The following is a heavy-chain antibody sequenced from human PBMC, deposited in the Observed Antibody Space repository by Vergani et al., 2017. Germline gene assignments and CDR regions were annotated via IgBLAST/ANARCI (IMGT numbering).Heavy chain of an antibody. J-gene: IGHJ4*02. CDR3: ARGKDSGSYFDY. CDR2: IYYSGST. V-gene: IGHV4-59*01. CDR1: GGSISSYY. D-gene: IGHD1-26*01. Sequence: QVQLQESGPGLVKPSETLSLTCTVSGGSISSYYWSWIRQPPGKGLEWIGYIYYSGSTNYNPSLKSRVPISVDTSKNQFSLKLSSVTPADTAVYYCARGKDSGSYFDYWGQGTLVTVSS.